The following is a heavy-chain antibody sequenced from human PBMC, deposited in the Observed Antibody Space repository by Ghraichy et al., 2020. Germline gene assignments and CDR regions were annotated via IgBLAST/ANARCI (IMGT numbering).Heavy chain of an antibody. CDR1: GGSISSYY. CDR3: ARTPRDTAMVLLNWYFDL. V-gene: IGHV4-59*01. J-gene: IGHJ2*01. Sequence: SETLSLTCTVSGGSISSYYWSWIRQPPGKGLEWIGDIYYSGSTNYNPSLKSRVTISVDTSKNQFSLKLSSVTAADTAVYYCARTPRDTAMVLLNWYFDLWGRGSPVTVSP. CDR2: IYYSGST. D-gene: IGHD5-18*01.